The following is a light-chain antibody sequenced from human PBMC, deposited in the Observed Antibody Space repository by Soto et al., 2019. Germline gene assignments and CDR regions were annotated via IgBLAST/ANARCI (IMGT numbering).Light chain of an antibody. CDR2: GAS. CDR3: QQYGNLPLT. J-gene: IGKJ4*01. CDR1: QSVSSNY. Sequence: IVLTQSPGTLSLSPGEIATLSCRASQSVSSNYLAWYQQKPGQAPRVLIYGASSRATGVPDRFSGSGSGTDFTLTISRLEPEDFAVYYCQQYGNLPLTFGGGAKVEIK. V-gene: IGKV3-20*01.